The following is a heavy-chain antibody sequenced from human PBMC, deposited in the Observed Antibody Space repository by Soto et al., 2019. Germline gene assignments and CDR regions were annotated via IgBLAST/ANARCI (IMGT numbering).Heavy chain of an antibody. Sequence: EVQLVESWGDLVQPVVSLRLSCTASGFMFNNYWMTWVRQAPGKGLEWVANIKQDGTEKYYVDSVKGRFTVSRDNAKNAVFLQMTSLRGEGTALYYCARGPYCGNSPCIDWIDFWGQGTWVTVSS. CDR2: IKQDGTEK. D-gene: IGHD2-21*01. CDR3: ARGPYCGNSPCIDWIDF. CDR1: GFMFNNYW. V-gene: IGHV3-7*01. J-gene: IGHJ5*01.